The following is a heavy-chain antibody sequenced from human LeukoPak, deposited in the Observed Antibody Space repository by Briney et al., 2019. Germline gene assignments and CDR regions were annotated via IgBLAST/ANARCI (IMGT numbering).Heavy chain of an antibody. CDR3: AKASRQAAVASPLDY. J-gene: IGHJ4*02. D-gene: IGHD6-19*01. V-gene: IGHV3-23*01. Sequence: GGSLRLSCAASGFTFSGYAMSWVRQAPGKRLEWVSVISGTGGSTYYADSVKGRFTISRDNSQNTLYLQMNSLKADDTALYYCAKASRQAAVASPLDYWGQGSLVTVSS. CDR1: GFTFSGYA. CDR2: ISGTGGST.